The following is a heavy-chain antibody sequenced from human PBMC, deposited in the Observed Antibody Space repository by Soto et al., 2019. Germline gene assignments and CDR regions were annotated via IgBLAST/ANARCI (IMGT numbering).Heavy chain of an antibody. D-gene: IGHD5-12*01. J-gene: IGHJ6*03. CDR2: MNLNSGNT. CDR1: GYTFTSYD. V-gene: IGHV1-8*01. Sequence: ASVKVSCKASGYTFTSYDINWVRQATGQGIEWLGWMNLNSGNTGYAQKFQGRVTMTRNTSISTAYMELSSLRSEDTAVYYCARRTYSGYDQYYYYYMDVWGKGTTVTVSS. CDR3: ARRTYSGYDQYYYYYMDV.